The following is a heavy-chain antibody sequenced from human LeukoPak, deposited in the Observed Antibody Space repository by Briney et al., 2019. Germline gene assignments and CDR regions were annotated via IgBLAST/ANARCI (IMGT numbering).Heavy chain of an antibody. CDR2: INPNSGGT. D-gene: IGHD5-12*01. J-gene: IGHJ4*02. Sequence: ASVKVSCKASGYTFTGYYMHWVRQAPGQGLEWMGWINPNSGGTNYAQKFQGRVTMTEDTSTDTAYMELSSLRSEDTAVYYCATYRSGYDYNYWGQGTLVTVSS. V-gene: IGHV1-2*02. CDR3: ATYRSGYDYNY. CDR1: GYTFTGYY.